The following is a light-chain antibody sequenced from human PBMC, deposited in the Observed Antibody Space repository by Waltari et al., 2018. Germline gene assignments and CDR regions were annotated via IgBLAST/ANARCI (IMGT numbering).Light chain of an antibody. V-gene: IGKV3-20*01. CDR3: QKYESLPAT. J-gene: IGKJ1*01. CDR1: QSVGKY. CDR2: ETY. Sequence: IVLTQSPGTLSLSPGERATLPCRASQSVGKYLAWYQQRPGQAPRLRIYETYRRSTGTLDRFTGSGSATDFSLTIGILEPEDLAVYYCQKYESLPATFGQGTTVEIK.